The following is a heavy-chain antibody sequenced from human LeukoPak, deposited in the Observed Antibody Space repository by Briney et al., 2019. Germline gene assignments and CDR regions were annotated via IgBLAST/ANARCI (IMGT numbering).Heavy chain of an antibody. V-gene: IGHV4-39*01. Sequence: SETLSLTCTVSGGSISSSSYYWGWIRQPPGKGLEWIGSIYYSGSTYYNPSLKSRVTISVDTSKNQFSLKLSSVTAADTAVYYCARLGYDSSGYIGLFDYCGQGTLVTVSS. CDR1: GGSISSSSYY. D-gene: IGHD3-22*01. CDR2: IYYSGST. CDR3: ARLGYDSSGYIGLFDY. J-gene: IGHJ4*02.